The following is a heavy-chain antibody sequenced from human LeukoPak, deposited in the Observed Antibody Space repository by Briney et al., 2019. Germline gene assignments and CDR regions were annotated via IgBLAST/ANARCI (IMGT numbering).Heavy chain of an antibody. CDR3: ARDLSSSSYYYMDV. V-gene: IGHV1-18*01. CDR2: ISAYNGNT. Sequence: GGSLRLSCAASGFTFSSYAMSWVRQAPGQGLEWMGWISAYNGNTNYVQKLQGRVTMTTDTSTSTAYMELRSLRSDDTAVYYCARDLSSSSYYYMDVWGKGTTVTVSS. J-gene: IGHJ6*03. D-gene: IGHD6-13*01. CDR1: GFTFSSYA.